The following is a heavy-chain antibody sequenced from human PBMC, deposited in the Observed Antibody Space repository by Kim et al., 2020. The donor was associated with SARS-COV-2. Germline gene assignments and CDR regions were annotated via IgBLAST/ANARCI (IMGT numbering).Heavy chain of an antibody. V-gene: IGHV3-13*05. J-gene: IGHJ4*02. CDR3: ARGRLGVYGSGSYFFDY. CDR1: GFTFSSYD. Sequence: GGSLRLSCAASGFTFSSYDMHWVRQATGKGLEWVSAIGTAGDPYYPGSVKGRFTISRENAKNSLYLQMNSLRAGETAVYYCARGRLGVYGSGSYFFDYWGQGTLVTVSS. CDR2: IGTAGDP. D-gene: IGHD3-10*01.